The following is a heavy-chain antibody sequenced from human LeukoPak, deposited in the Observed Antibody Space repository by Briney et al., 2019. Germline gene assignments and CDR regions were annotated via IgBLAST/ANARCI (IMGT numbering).Heavy chain of an antibody. V-gene: IGHV3-23*01. J-gene: IGHJ4*02. CDR2: ISGSAYTT. CDR1: GFTVSSNY. CDR3: AKSGPYCGSTTCNYFDY. D-gene: IGHD2-2*01. Sequence: GGSLRLSCAASGFTVSSNYMSWVRQAPGKGLEWVSSISGSAYTTHYADSVKGRFTISRDNSKNALFLQVNSLRAEDTAVYYCAKSGPYCGSTTCNYFDYWGQGTLVTVSS.